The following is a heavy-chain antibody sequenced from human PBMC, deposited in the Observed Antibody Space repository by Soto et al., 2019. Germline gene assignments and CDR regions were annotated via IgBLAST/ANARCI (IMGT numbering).Heavy chain of an antibody. CDR1: GFTFSTYS. CDR3: ARDFRRTEAYGFDI. CDR2: ISIRNYI. Sequence: EVQLVESGGGLVKAGGSLRLSCAASGFTFSTYSMNWVRQAPGKGLEWVSTISIRNYIYYADSVKGRCTISRDDAQNSVYLQMNSLRGEDTAVYYCARDFRRTEAYGFDIWGRGTMVTVSS. V-gene: IGHV3-21*01. J-gene: IGHJ3*02. D-gene: IGHD2-8*01.